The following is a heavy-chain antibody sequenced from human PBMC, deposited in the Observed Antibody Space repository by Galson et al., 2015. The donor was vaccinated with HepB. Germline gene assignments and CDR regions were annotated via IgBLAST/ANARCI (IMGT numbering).Heavy chain of an antibody. CDR1: GGTFSSYA. V-gene: IGHV1-69*13. Sequence: SVKVSCKASGGTFSSYAISWVRQAPGQGLEWMGGIIPIFGTANYAQKFQGRVTITADESTSTAYMELSSLRSEDTAVYYCARTQAGYSYGCCDYWGQGTLVTVSS. D-gene: IGHD5-18*01. CDR3: ARTQAGYSYGCCDY. CDR2: IIPIFGTA. J-gene: IGHJ4*02.